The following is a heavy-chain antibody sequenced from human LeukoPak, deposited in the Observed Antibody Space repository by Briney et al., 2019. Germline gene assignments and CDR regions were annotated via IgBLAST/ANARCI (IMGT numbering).Heavy chain of an antibody. D-gene: IGHD2-2*01. CDR1: GVTFSNDG. Sequence: GGPLRLSCAASGVTFSNDGMDWVRQAPGQGLEWVSSISASSTYIWYADSVKGRFTISRDNAKSSLYLQMDSLRAEDTAVYYCARERACGASSCVAYYFDSWGQGTLVTVSS. CDR2: ISASSTYI. J-gene: IGHJ4*02. CDR3: ARERACGASSCVAYYFDS. V-gene: IGHV3-21*01.